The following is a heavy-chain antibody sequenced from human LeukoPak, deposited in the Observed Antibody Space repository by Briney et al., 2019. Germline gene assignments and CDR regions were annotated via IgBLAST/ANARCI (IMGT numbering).Heavy chain of an antibody. V-gene: IGHV4-61*05. CDR1: GGSISSSSYY. CDR2: IYYSGST. D-gene: IGHD3-10*01. Sequence: SETLSLTCTVSGGSISSSSYYWSWIRQPPGKGLEWIGYIYYSGSTNYNPSLKSRVTISVDTSKNQFSLKLSSVTAADTAVYYCASSRGRFYWYFDLWGRGTLVTVSS. J-gene: IGHJ2*01. CDR3: ASSRGRFYWYFDL.